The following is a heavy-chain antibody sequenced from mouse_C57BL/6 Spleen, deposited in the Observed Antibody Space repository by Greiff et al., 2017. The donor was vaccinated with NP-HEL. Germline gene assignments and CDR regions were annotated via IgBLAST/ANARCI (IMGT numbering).Heavy chain of an antibody. Sequence: QVQLKQPGAELVRPGTSVKLSCKASGYTFTSYWMHWVKQRPGQGLEWIGVIDPSDSYTNYNQKFKGKATLTVDTSSSTAYMQLSSLTSEDSAVYYCARMNDGYSWYFDVWGTGTTVTVSS. J-gene: IGHJ1*03. CDR1: GYTFTSYW. CDR2: IDPSDSYT. V-gene: IGHV1-59*01. D-gene: IGHD2-3*01. CDR3: ARMNDGYSWYFDV.